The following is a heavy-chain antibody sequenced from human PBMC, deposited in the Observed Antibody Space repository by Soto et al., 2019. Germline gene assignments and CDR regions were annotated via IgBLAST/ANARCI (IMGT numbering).Heavy chain of an antibody. CDR1: GYTFNSYG. CDR2: ISAYNGNT. V-gene: IGHV1-18*01. Sequence: ASVKVCCKASGYTFNSYGISWVRQEHGQGLEWMGWISAYNGNTNYAQKLQGRVTMTTDTSTSTAYMELRSLRSDDTAVYYCAGGDVVVPAAMDYYYYYGMDVWGQGTTVTVSS. CDR3: AGGDVVVPAAMDYYYYYGMDV. J-gene: IGHJ6*02. D-gene: IGHD2-2*01.